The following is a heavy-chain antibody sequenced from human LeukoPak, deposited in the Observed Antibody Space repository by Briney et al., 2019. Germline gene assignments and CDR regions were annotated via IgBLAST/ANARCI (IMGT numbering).Heavy chain of an antibody. J-gene: IGHJ6*02. CDR2: IRSKAYGGTT. Sequence: GGSLRLSCTASGFTFGDYAMSWFRQAPGKGLEWVGFIRSKAYGGTTEYAASVKGRFTISRDNAKNSLYLQMNSLRAEDTAVYYCARLRYYGMDVWGQGTTVTVSS. V-gene: IGHV3-49*03. CDR1: GFTFGDYA. CDR3: ARLRYYGMDV.